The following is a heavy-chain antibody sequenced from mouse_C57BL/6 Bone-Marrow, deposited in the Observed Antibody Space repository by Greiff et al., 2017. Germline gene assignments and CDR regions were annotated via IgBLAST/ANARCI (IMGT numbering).Heavy chain of an antibody. V-gene: IGHV1-54*01. J-gene: IGHJ1*03. CDR3: ARWGWLLYWYFDV. D-gene: IGHD2-3*01. CDR2: INPGSGGT. CDR1: GYAFTNYL. Sequence: VKLVEFGAELVRPGTSVKVSFKASGYAFTNYLIEWVKQRPGQGLEWIGVINPGSGGTNYNEKFKGKATLTADKSSSTAYMQLSSLTSEDSAVYFCARWGWLLYWYFDVWGTGTTVTVSS.